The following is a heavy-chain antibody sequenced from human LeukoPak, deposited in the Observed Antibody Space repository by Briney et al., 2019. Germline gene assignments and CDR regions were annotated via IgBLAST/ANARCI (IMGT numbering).Heavy chain of an antibody. CDR2: IYPGDSDT. D-gene: IGHD3-22*01. CDR3: ARQYTDSSGYEYYFDY. J-gene: IGHJ4*02. V-gene: IGHV5-51*01. Sequence: GESLKISCKGSGYSFTSYWIGWVRQMPGKGLEWMGIIYPGDSDTRYSPSFQGQVTISADKSISTAYLQWSSLKASDTAMYYCARQYTDSSGYEYYFDYWGQGTLVTVSS. CDR1: GYSFTSYW.